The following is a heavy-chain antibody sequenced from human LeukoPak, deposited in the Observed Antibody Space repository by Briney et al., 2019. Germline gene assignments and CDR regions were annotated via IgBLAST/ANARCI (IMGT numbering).Heavy chain of an antibody. CDR3: ARRTGYVWGSYRSVGYYMDV. J-gene: IGHJ6*03. CDR2: TYYRSKWYN. Sequence: SQTLSLTCAISGDSVSSNSAAWNWIRQSPSRGLEWLGRTYYRSKWYNDYAVSVKSRITIKPDTSKNQFSLQLNSVTPEDTAVYYCARRTGYVWGSYRSVGYYMDVWGKGTTVTISS. V-gene: IGHV6-1*01. CDR1: GDSVSSNSAA. D-gene: IGHD3-16*02.